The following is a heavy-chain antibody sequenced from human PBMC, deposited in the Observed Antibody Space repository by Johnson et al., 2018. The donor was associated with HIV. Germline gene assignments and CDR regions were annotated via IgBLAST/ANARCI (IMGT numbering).Heavy chain of an antibody. D-gene: IGHD1-1*01. V-gene: IGHV3-20*04. J-gene: IGHJ3*02. Sequence: VQLVESGGSVLRPGGSLRLSCEGFGFIFGDYGLSWVRQAPGKGLEWVSGINWNGGNTGYADSVKGRCTISRDNDKNTLYLQLNSLRAEDTAVYYCAKEGTTMEVDIWGQGTMVTVSS. CDR2: INWNGGNT. CDR3: AKEGTTMEVDI. CDR1: GFIFGDYG.